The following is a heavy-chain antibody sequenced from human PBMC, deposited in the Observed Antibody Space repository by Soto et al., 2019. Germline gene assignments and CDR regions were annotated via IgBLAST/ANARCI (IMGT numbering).Heavy chain of an antibody. CDR2: ISCSTSYI. V-gene: IGHV3-21*01. D-gene: IGHD3-22*01. CDR3: ARVVDYCDPYYYYGMDV. CDR1: GFTFSSYS. Sequence: GSLRLSCAASGFTFSSYSMNWVRQAPGKGLEWVSSISCSTSYIYYADSVKGRFTISRDNAKNSLYLQMNSLRAEDTAVYYCARVVDYCDPYYYYGMDVWGQGTTVTVS. J-gene: IGHJ6*02.